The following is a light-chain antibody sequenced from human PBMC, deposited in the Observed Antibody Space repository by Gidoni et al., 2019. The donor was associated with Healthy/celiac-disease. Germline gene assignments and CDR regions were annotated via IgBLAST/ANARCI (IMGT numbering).Light chain of an antibody. J-gene: IGKJ4*01. CDR2: DAS. CDR3: QQRSNWLT. V-gene: IGKV3-11*01. CDR1: QSVSSS. Sequence: DIVLTQSPATLSLSPGERATLSCRASQSVSSSLAWYQQKPGQAPRLLNYDASNRATGIPARFSGSGSGTDFTLTISSLEPEDFAVYYCQQRSNWLTFGGGTKVEIK.